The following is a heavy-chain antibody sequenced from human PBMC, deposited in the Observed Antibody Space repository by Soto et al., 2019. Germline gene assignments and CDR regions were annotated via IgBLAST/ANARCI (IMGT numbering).Heavy chain of an antibody. CDR3: ARVPSPFDYYYAMDV. J-gene: IGHJ6*02. CDR1: GGSISSGDYY. D-gene: IGHD3-16*01. V-gene: IGHV4-30-4*01. CDR2: IFSSGTT. Sequence: PSETLSLTCTVSGGSISSGDYYWSWIRQAPGKGLEWIGYIFSSGTTYYNPSLKSRLTMSLDTSQNQFSLRLASVTDADSAVYYCARVPSPFDYYYAMDVWGQGTTVTVSS.